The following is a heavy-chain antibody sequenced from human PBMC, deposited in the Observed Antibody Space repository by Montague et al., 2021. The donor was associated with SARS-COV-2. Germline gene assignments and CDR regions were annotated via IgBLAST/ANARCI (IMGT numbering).Heavy chain of an antibody. CDR1: GFTFSSYA. CDR3: AKGGYCSSISWHGIYEYGIDV. Sequence: SLRLSCAASGFTFSSYAMSWVRQAPGKGLEWVSGIIGGGGSTYYTDSVKGRFTISRDNPKNTLYLQMNSLRVEDTAVYYCAKGGYCSSISWHGIYEYGIDVWGQGTTVTVSS. D-gene: IGHD2-2*01. V-gene: IGHV3-23*01. CDR2: IIGGGGST. J-gene: IGHJ6*02.